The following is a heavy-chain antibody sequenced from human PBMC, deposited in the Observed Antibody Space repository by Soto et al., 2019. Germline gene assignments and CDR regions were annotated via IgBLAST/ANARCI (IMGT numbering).Heavy chain of an antibody. Sequence: SETLSLTCTVSGGSISSGNYYWSWIRQPPGKGLEWIGFISYSGTTHYSASLRSRVSISVDTSKNQFSLDLSFVTAADTAVYYCATMGTPVTGLYYFDYWGQGTLVTVS. D-gene: IGHD4-17*01. J-gene: IGHJ4*02. CDR1: GGSISSGNYY. CDR2: ISYSGTT. V-gene: IGHV4-30-4*01. CDR3: ATMGTPVTGLYYFDY.